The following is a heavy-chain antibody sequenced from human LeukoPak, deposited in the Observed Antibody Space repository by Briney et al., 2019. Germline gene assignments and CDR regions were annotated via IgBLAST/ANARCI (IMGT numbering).Heavy chain of an antibody. Sequence: GGSLRLSCAASGFTFSSYAMSWVRQAPGKGLEWVSAISGSGGSTYYADSVKGRFTISRDNSKNTLFLQMNSLRAEDTAVYYCAKDQGDRKGFDYWGQGTLVTVSS. CDR2: ISGSGGST. CDR3: AKDQGDRKGFDY. CDR1: GFTFSSYA. J-gene: IGHJ4*02. V-gene: IGHV3-23*01. D-gene: IGHD1-26*01.